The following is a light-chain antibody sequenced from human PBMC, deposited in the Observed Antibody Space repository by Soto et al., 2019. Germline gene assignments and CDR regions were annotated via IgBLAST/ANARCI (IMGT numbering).Light chain of an antibody. Sequence: DIQMTQSPSSLSASVGDRVTLTCQASQDISNYLNWYQQKPGQAPKLLIYDASNLHTGVPSRFSGSGSGTDFSFTISNLQPEDFATYYCQQYDDLPLTFGGGTKV. CDR3: QQYDDLPLT. CDR2: DAS. J-gene: IGKJ4*01. V-gene: IGKV1-33*01. CDR1: QDISNY.